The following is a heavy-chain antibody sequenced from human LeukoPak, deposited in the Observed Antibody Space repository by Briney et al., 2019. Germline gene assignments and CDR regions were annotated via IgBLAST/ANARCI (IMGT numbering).Heavy chain of an antibody. Sequence: ASVKVSCKASGYTFTGYYMHWVRQAPGQGLEWMGWINPKSGGTNYAQKFQGRVTMTRDTSISTAYMELSRLRSDDTAVYYCVYSSSSLLYYFDYWGQGTLVTVSS. V-gene: IGHV1-2*02. J-gene: IGHJ4*02. D-gene: IGHD6-13*01. CDR3: VYSSSSLLYYFDY. CDR1: GYTFTGYY. CDR2: INPKSGGT.